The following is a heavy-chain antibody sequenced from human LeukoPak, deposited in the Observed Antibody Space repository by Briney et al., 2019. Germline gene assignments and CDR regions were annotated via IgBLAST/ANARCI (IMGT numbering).Heavy chain of an antibody. CDR2: ISGDGGST. D-gene: IGHD2-15*01. Sequence: SGGSLRLSCAASGFTFDDYAMHWVRQAPGKGLEWVSLISGDGGSTYYADSVKGRFTISRDNSKNSLYLQMNSLRTEDTALYYCAKDIRGGYCSGGSCFQPTDAFDIWGQGIMVTVSS. CDR1: GFTFDDYA. V-gene: IGHV3-43*02. J-gene: IGHJ3*02. CDR3: AKDIRGGYCSGGSCFQPTDAFDI.